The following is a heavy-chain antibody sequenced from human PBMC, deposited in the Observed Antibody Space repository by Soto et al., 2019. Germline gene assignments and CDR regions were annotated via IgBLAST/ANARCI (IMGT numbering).Heavy chain of an antibody. CDR2: IWYDGSNE. D-gene: IGHD6-19*01. CDR3: ARDRSGCIDY. V-gene: IGHV3-33*01. CDR1: GFSFSTYG. J-gene: IGHJ4*02. Sequence: QVQLVESGGGVVQPGRSPRLSCAASGFSFSTYGMHWVRQAPGKGLEWVAVIWYDGSNEYYADSVKGRFTISRDNSKNTLYLQMNSLRAEDTAVFYCARDRSGCIDYWGQGTLVTVSS.